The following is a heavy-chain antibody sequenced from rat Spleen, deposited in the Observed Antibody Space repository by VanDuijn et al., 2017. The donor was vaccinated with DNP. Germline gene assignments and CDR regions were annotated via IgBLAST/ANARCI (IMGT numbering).Heavy chain of an antibody. CDR3: ARGAY. Sequence: QVQLKESGPGLVQPSQTLSLTCTVSGFSLTSYTIRWIRQPPGKGLEWIAAMSSGGITYYNSPLKSRLSISRDTSKSQVFLEMNSLQTEDTATYYCARGAYWGQGVMVTVSS. J-gene: IGHJ2*01. CDR1: GFSLTSYT. V-gene: IGHV2-6*01. CDR2: MSSGGIT.